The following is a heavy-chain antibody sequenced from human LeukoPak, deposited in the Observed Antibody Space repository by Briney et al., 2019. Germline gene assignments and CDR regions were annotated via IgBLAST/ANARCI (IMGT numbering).Heavy chain of an antibody. CDR3: ARDEYYYDSRGYSYYFDY. D-gene: IGHD3-22*01. V-gene: IGHV4-61*01. CDR1: GGSVSSGSYY. J-gene: IGHJ4*02. Sequence: SETLSLTCAVSGGSVSSGSYYWTWIRQPPGKGLEWIGCIYYTGSTNYNPSLKSRVTISADTSKNQFSLKLSSVTAADTAVYYCARDEYYYDSRGYSYYFDYWGQGTLVTVSS. CDR2: IYYTGST.